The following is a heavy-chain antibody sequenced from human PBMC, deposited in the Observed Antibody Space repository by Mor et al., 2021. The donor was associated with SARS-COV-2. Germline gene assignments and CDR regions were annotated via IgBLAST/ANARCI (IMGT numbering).Heavy chain of an antibody. Sequence: EWIGSIYYSGSTYYNPSLKSRVTISVDTSKNQFSLKLSSVTAADTAVYYCARLRFEDYVFRWFDPWG. CDR3: ARLRFEDYVFRWFDP. V-gene: IGHV4-39*01. CDR2: IYYSGST. J-gene: IGHJ5*02. D-gene: IGHD3-16*01.